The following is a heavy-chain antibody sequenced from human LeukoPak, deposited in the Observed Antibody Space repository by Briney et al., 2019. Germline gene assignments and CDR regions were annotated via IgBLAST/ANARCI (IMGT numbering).Heavy chain of an antibody. CDR3: ARAPGLYSAILTGYYY. J-gene: IGHJ4*02. V-gene: IGHV1-2*02. D-gene: IGHD3-9*01. CDR1: GYTITGYY. CDR2: INSNSGGT. Sequence: ASVKVSCRASGYTITGYYMHGGRQAPGQELEGRGWINSNSGGTNYAQKFQGGVTMTRDTSTSTASMELSRLRSDDTAAYYCARAPGLYSAILTGYYYWGQGTLVTVSS.